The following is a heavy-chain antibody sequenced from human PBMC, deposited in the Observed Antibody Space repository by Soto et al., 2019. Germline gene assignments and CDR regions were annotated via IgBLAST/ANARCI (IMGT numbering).Heavy chain of an antibody. V-gene: IGHV3-23*01. D-gene: IGHD2-2*01. CDR3: AKGSASSRPYFFDY. CDR1: GFTFSSYA. CDR2: ITDSGGDT. Sequence: EVQLLEAGGGFIQPGGSPRLSCAASGFTFSSYAMSWVRQAPGQGLEWVSAITDSGGDTYHADSVKGRLTISRDNAKNTLYLQMSSLRVEDTAVYYCAKGSASSRPYFFDYWGQGTLVTVSS. J-gene: IGHJ4*02.